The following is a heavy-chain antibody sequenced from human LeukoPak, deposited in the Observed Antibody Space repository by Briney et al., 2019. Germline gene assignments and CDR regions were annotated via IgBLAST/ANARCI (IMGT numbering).Heavy chain of an antibody. J-gene: IGHJ6*03. Sequence: SETLFLTCTVSGGSISSHYWSWIRQPPGKGLEWIGYIYYSGSTNYNPSLKSRVTISVDTSKNQFSLKLSSVTAADTAVYYCASMRLGYCSSTSCYRKDYYYYMDVWGKGTTVTVSS. D-gene: IGHD2-2*02. CDR1: GGSISSHY. V-gene: IGHV4-59*11. CDR3: ASMRLGYCSSTSCYRKDYYYYMDV. CDR2: IYYSGST.